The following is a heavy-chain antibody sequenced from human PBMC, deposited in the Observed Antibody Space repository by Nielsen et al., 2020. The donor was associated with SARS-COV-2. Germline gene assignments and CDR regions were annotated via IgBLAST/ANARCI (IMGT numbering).Heavy chain of an antibody. CDR1: GFTFTNYG. Sequence: GGSLRLSCAASGFTFTNYGMHWVRQAPGKGLEWVAFIRYDEKNEYYTDSVKGRFTISRDNFKNTLYLQMNSLRPEDTAVYYCAKDRQSWAAVGIDYWGQGTLVTVSS. CDR2: IRYDEKNE. CDR3: AKDRQSWAAVGIDY. D-gene: IGHD6-13*01. J-gene: IGHJ4*02. V-gene: IGHV3-30*02.